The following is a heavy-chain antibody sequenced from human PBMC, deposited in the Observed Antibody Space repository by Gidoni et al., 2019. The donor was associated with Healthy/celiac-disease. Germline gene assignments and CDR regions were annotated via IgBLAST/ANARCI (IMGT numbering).Heavy chain of an antibody. CDR1: GGSVSSGSYY. CDR3: ARDQGLYSSSWYPGFGY. D-gene: IGHD6-13*01. V-gene: IGHV4-61*01. J-gene: IGHJ4*02. Sequence: QVQLQESGPGLVKPSETLSLTCTVSGGSVSSGSYYWSWIRQPPGKGLEWIGYIYYSGSTNYNPSLKSRVTISVDTSKNQFSLKLSSVTAADTAVYYCARDQGLYSSSWYPGFGYWGQGTLVTVSS. CDR2: IYYSGST.